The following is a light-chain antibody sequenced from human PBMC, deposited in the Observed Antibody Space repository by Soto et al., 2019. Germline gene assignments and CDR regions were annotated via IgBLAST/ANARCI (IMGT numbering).Light chain of an antibody. CDR1: HGISNA. CDR3: QQFHNYPVS. Sequence: IQLTQSPSSLSASVGDRVTITCRASHGISNALAWYQQKPGKGPKLLIDDASILENGVPPRFSGSGSGTDFSLIIDSLQPGDFATYYCQQFHNYPVSFCGGTKVEIK. J-gene: IGKJ4*01. V-gene: IGKV1D-13*01. CDR2: DAS.